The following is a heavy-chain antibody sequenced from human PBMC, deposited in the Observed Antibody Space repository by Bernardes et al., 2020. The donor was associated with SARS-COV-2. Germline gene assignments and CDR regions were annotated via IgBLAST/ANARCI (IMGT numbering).Heavy chain of an antibody. D-gene: IGHD3-10*01. V-gene: IGHV4-34*01. CDR3: ARGRGMYYYGSGSRYFDL. CDR1: GGSFSGYY. Sequence: SETLSLTCAVYGGSFSGYYWSWIRQSSGKGLEWIGEINHSGSTNYNPSLKSRVTISVDTSKNQFSLKLSSVTAADTAVYYCARGRGMYYYGSGSRYFDLWGRGTLVTVSS. CDR2: INHSGST. J-gene: IGHJ2*01.